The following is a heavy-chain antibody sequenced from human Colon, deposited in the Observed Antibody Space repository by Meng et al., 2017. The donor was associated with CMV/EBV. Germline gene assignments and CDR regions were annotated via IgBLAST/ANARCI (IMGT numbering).Heavy chain of an antibody. V-gene: IGHV3-72*01. D-gene: IGHD1-26*01. J-gene: IGHJ4*02. CDR1: GFTFSDHY. CDR3: ASLWEGGY. CDR2: TRNKANSYTT. Sequence: GESLKISCAASGFTFSDHYMDWVRQAPGKGLEWVGRTRNKANSYTTEYAASVKGRFTISRDDSKNSLYLQMNSLKTEDTAVYYCASLWEGGYWGQGTLVTVSS.